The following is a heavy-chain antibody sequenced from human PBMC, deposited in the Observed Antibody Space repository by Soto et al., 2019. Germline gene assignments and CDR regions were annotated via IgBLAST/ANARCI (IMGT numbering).Heavy chain of an antibody. V-gene: IGHV3-23*01. D-gene: IGHD2-2*01. CDR2: ISAGGGNT. CDR1: GFSFSTYA. Sequence: EVQLLVSGGGLVQPGGSLRLSCAASGFSFSTYAMSWVRQAPGKGLEWVSGISAGGGNTFYADSVRGRFTISRDNSKNTLYLQINSLRAEDTALYYCVKHSEYQLLSWFDPWGQGTLVTVSS. CDR3: VKHSEYQLLSWFDP. J-gene: IGHJ5*02.